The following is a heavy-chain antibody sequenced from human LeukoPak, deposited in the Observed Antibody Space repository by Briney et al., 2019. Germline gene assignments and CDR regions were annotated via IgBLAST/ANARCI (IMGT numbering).Heavy chain of an antibody. J-gene: IGHJ5*02. CDR3: AREPHIVVVTAEAPLGWFDP. D-gene: IGHD2-21*02. CDR2: IKQDGSGK. CDR1: GFTFSSYW. Sequence: GGSLRLSCAASGFTFSSYWMSWVRQAPGKGLEWVANIKQDGSGKYYVDSVKGRFTISRDNAKNSLYLQMNKLRAEDTAVYYCAREPHIVVVTAEAPLGWFDPWGQGTLVTVSS. V-gene: IGHV3-7*01.